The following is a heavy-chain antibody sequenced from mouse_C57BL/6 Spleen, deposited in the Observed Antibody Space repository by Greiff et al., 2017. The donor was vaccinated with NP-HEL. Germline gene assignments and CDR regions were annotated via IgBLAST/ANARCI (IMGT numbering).Heavy chain of an antibody. J-gene: IGHJ1*03. CDR1: GFNIKDDY. D-gene: IGHD3-3*01. V-gene: IGHV14-4*01. CDR2: IDPENGDT. CDR3: TLLGLLSYFSV. Sequence: VQLKQSGAELVRPGASVKLSCTASGFNIKDDYMHWVKQRPEQGLEWIGWIDPENGDTEYAAKFQGKATITADTSSNTAYMQLRSLTSEDTAVYYCTLLGLLSYFSVWGTGTTLTASS.